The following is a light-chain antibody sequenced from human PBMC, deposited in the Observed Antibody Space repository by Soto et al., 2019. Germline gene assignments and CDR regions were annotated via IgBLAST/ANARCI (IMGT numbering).Light chain of an antibody. V-gene: IGKV3-20*01. CDR1: QSVSSSY. CDR3: QQYGSSWWT. Sequence: EIVLTQSSGTLSLSPGERATLSCRASQSVSSSYLAWYQQKPGQAPRLLIYGASSRATGIPDRFSGSGSGTDFTLTISRLEPEDFAVYYCQQYGSSWWTFGQGTKVDIK. CDR2: GAS. J-gene: IGKJ1*01.